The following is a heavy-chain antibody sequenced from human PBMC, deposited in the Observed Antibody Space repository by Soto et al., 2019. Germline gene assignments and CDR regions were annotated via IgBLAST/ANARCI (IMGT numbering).Heavy chain of an antibody. J-gene: IGHJ6*03. CDR1: GFTFSSYA. Sequence: EVQLLESGGGLVQPGGSLRLSCAASGFTFSSYAMTWVRQAPGKGVEWVSSISGSGGSTYYADSVKGRFTISRDNSKNTLYLQMNSLRPEDTAVYYCARVGVPAAKYYYYYYMDVWGKGTTVTVSS. CDR2: ISGSGGST. D-gene: IGHD2-2*01. CDR3: ARVGVPAAKYYYYYYMDV. V-gene: IGHV3-23*01.